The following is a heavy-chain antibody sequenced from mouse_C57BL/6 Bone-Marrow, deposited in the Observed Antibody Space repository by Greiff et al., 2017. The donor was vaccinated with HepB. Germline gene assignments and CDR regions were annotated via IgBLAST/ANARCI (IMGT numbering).Heavy chain of an antibody. CDR2: IDPSDSYT. J-gene: IGHJ2*01. Sequence: QVQLQQPGAELVKPGASVKLSCKASGYTFTSYWMQWVKQRPGQGLEWIGEIDPSDSYTNYNQKFKGKATLTVDTSSSTAYMQLSSLTSEDSAVYYCARGSSGHGRVSWGQGTTLTVSS. CDR1: GYTFTSYW. V-gene: IGHV1-50*01. D-gene: IGHD3-2*02. CDR3: ARGSSGHGRVS.